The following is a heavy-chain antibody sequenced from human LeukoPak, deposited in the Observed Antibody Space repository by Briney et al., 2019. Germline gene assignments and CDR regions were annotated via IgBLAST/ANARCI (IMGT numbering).Heavy chain of an antibody. J-gene: IGHJ6*03. D-gene: IGHD4-23*01. Sequence: SETLSLTCTVSGYSISSGYYWGWIRQPPGKGLEWIGSIYHSGSTYYNPSLKSRVTISVDTSKNQFSLKLSSVTAADTAVYYCARVSAYGGNPLWFSYYYYYMDVWGKGTTVTVSS. CDR1: GYSISSGYY. CDR2: IYHSGST. V-gene: IGHV4-38-2*02. CDR3: ARVSAYGGNPLWFSYYYYYMDV.